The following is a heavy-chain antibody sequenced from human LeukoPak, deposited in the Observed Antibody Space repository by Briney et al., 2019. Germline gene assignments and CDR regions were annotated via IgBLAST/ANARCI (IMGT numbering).Heavy chain of an antibody. CDR1: GFTFSSNW. J-gene: IGHJ4*02. Sequence: GGSLRLSCAASGFTFSSNWMRWVRQAPGKGLVWVSCINSDGSSPTYADSVKGRFTISRDNAKNTLSLQMNSLRAEDTAVYYCARGPMPGEYYFDYWGQGTLVTVSS. CDR2: INSDGSSP. D-gene: IGHD3-16*01. CDR3: ARGPMPGEYYFDY. V-gene: IGHV3-74*01.